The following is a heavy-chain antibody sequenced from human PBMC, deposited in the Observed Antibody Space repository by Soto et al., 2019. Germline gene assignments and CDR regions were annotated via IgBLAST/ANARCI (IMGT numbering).Heavy chain of an antibody. V-gene: IGHV1-46*01. D-gene: IGHD2-21*02. J-gene: IGHJ4*02. CDR2: IHPNGGGT. Sequence: ASVKVSCKASGYSFTNYYMHWVRQAPGQGLEYMGVIHPNGGGTSYAQKFQGRVTMTSDTSTSIVYMELSSLRSDDTAVYYCARDHHGDYSSDYWGQGTLVTVSS. CDR3: ARDHHGDYSSDY. CDR1: GYSFTNYY.